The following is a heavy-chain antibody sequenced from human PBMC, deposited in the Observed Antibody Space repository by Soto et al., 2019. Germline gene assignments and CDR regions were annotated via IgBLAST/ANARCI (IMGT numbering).Heavy chain of an antibody. CDR2: ISAYNGNT. Sequence: ASVKVSCKASGYTFTSYGISWVRQAPGQGLERMGWISAYNGNTNYAQKLQGRVTMTTDTSTSTAYMELRSLRSDDTAVYYCARDSSGYYSRNLDLDYWGQGTLVTVSS. CDR3: ARDSSGYYSRNLDLDY. J-gene: IGHJ4*02. V-gene: IGHV1-18*04. CDR1: GYTFTSYG. D-gene: IGHD3-22*01.